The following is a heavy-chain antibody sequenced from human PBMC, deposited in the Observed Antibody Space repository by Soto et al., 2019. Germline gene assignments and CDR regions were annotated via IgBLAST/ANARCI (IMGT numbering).Heavy chain of an antibody. J-gene: IGHJ6*02. CDR3: AKEKVQLSYYYYGMDA. CDR1: GFTFSSYA. Sequence: GGSLRLSCAASGFTFSSYAMSWVRQAPGKGLEWVSAISGSGGSTYYADSVKGRFTISRDNSKNTLYLQMNSLRAEDTAVYYCAKEKVQLSYYYYGMDAWGQENTLTVSS. D-gene: IGHD5-18*01. V-gene: IGHV3-23*01. CDR2: ISGSGGST.